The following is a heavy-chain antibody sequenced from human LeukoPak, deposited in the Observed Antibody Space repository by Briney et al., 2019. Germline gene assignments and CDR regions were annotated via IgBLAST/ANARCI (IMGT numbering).Heavy chain of an antibody. CDR3: ARVHDYSNYGWYFDL. Sequence: GGSLRLSCAASRFTFSSYSMNWVRQAPGKGLEWVSYISSSSSTIYYADSVKGRFTISRDNAKNSLYLQMNSLRAEDTAVYYCARVHDYSNYGWYFDLWGRGTLVTVSS. V-gene: IGHV3-48*01. CDR2: ISSSSSTI. CDR1: RFTFSSYS. J-gene: IGHJ2*01. D-gene: IGHD4-11*01.